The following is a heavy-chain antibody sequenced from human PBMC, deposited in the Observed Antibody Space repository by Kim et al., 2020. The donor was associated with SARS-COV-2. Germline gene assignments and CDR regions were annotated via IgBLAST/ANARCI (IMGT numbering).Heavy chain of an antibody. Sequence: GGSLRLSCAASGFTFSSYAMSWVRQAPGKGLEWVSAISGSGGSTYYADSVKGRFTISRDNSKNTLYLQMNSLRAEDTAVYYCAKLGSDIVVVPAAMGWYFDLWGRGTLVTVSS. CDR2: ISGSGGST. V-gene: IGHV3-23*01. CDR3: AKLGSDIVVVPAAMGWYFDL. CDR1: GFTFSSYA. J-gene: IGHJ2*01. D-gene: IGHD2-2*01.